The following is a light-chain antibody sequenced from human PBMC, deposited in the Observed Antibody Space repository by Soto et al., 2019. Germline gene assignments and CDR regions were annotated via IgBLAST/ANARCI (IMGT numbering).Light chain of an antibody. Sequence: EIRFTQSPSTLSLYKGERATLSCRASQSVSSYLAWYQHKPGQAPRLLIYEASNRATGIPARFSGSGSGTDFTLTISCLEPEDFAVYCCQQPSYSPWTFCQGTIVDIK. CDR1: QSVSSY. J-gene: IGKJ1*01. CDR2: EAS. CDR3: QQPSYSPWT. V-gene: IGKV3-11*01.